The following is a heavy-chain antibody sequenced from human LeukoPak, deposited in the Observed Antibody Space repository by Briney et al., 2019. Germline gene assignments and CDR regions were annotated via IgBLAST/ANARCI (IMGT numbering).Heavy chain of an antibody. CDR2: IYTSGST. D-gene: IGHD2-15*01. Sequence: SETLSLTCAVSGGSISSYYWSWIRQPAGKGLEWIGRIYTSGSTNYNPSLKSRVTISVDTSKNQFSLKLSSVTAADTAVYYCARLGDCSGGSCLIGNWFDPWGQGTLVTVSS. J-gene: IGHJ5*02. V-gene: IGHV4-4*07. CDR1: GGSISSYY. CDR3: ARLGDCSGGSCLIGNWFDP.